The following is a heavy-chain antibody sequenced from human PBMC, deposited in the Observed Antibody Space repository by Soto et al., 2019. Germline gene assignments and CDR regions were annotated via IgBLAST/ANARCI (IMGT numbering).Heavy chain of an antibody. CDR1: SVSIITEQR. Sequence: QMQLQESGPGLVKPSETLSLTCAVSSVSIITEQRWTWVRQPPGKGLEWIGEIHHSGSTNNNPSLRSRVTMSVDKSKNQFSLNLNSVTAADTALYYCARSFGWYAIDHWGQGTLVIVSS. CDR3: ARSFGWYAIDH. J-gene: IGHJ4*02. V-gene: IGHV4-4*02. D-gene: IGHD6-19*01. CDR2: IHHSGST.